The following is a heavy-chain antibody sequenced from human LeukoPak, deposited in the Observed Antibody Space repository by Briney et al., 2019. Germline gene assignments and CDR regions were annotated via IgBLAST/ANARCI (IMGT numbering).Heavy chain of an antibody. Sequence: TGGSLRLSCAASGITFSSYAMSWVRQAPGKGLEWVSTVNADGGNTYYADSVKGRFTISRDNSKSTLILQMNSLRVEDTALYYCTKRVKYGGTWDHFADWGQGTLVTVSS. D-gene: IGHD1-26*01. J-gene: IGHJ4*02. CDR2: VNADGGNT. V-gene: IGHV3-23*01. CDR3: TKRVKYGGTWDHFAD. CDR1: GITFSSYA.